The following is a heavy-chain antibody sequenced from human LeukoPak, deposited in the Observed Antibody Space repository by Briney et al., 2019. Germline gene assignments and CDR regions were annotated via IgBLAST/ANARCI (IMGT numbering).Heavy chain of an antibody. CDR3: ARGPIGRITISRTDWFDP. J-gene: IGHJ5*02. D-gene: IGHD3-9*01. V-gene: IGHV4-34*01. Sequence: SETLSLTCAVYGGSFSGYYWSWIRQPPGKGRGGIGEINHSGSTNYNPSLKSRVTISVHTSKNQFSLKLSSVPAADTAVYYCARGPIGRITISRTDWFDPWRQATLVTVSS. CDR2: INHSGST. CDR1: GGSFSGYY.